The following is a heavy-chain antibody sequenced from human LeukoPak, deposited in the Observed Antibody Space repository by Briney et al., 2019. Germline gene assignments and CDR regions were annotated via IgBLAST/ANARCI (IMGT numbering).Heavy chain of an antibody. CDR2: IIPIFGTA. CDR3: ARDIGIAVAAY. D-gene: IGHD6-19*01. V-gene: IGHV1-69*13. J-gene: IGHJ4*02. Sequence: SVKVSCTASGGTFSSYAISWVRQAPGQGLEWMGGIIPIFGTANYAQKFQGRATITADESTSTAYMELSSLRSEDTAVYYCARDIGIAVAAYWGQGTLVTVSS. CDR1: GGTFSSYA.